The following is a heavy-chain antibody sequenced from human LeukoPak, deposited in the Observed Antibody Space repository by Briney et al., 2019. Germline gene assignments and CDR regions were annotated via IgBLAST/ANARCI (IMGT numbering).Heavy chain of an antibody. V-gene: IGHV3-21*01. CDR3: ARVSFYYYDSSGYRSSPPDI. D-gene: IGHD3-22*01. CDR2: ISSSSSYI. CDR1: GFTFSGHN. Sequence: GGSLRLSCAASGFTFSGHNMNWVRQAPGKGLEWVSSISSSSSYIYYADSVKGRFTISRDNAKNSLYLQMNSLRAEDTAVYYCARVSFYYYDSSGYRSSPPDIWGQGTMVTVSS. J-gene: IGHJ3*02.